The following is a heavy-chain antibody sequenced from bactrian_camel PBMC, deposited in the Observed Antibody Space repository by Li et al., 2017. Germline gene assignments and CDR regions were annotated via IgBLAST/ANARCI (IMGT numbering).Heavy chain of an antibody. CDR3: ATDPACSLRGTGSGY. CDR2: IDSEGST. CDR1: GYTYTNYC. V-gene: IGHV3S53*01. Sequence: HVQLVESGGGSVQAGGSLRLSCAVSGYTYTNYCMGWFRQAPGKEREGVAHIDSEGSTSYSDSVKGRFTISRDLSKNTVYLQMNSLKSEDTGLYYCATDPACSLRGTGSGYWGQGTQVTVS. D-gene: IGHD6*01. J-gene: IGHJ6*01.